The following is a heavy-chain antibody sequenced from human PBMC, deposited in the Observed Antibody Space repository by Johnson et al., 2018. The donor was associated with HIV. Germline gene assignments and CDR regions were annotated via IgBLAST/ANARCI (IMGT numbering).Heavy chain of an antibody. CDR3: AKYRMAGPGATGPFDI. Sequence: VQLVESGGGLVQPGGSLRLSCAASGFPFSSFAMSWVRQAPGKGLEWVSSISGGGGSIYYADSVKGRFTISRDNSKNTLFLQMNSLSAEDPALYFGAKYRMAGPGATGPFDIWGQGTVVTVSS. D-gene: IGHD6-13*01. V-gene: IGHV3-23*04. CDR1: GFPFSSFA. J-gene: IGHJ3*02. CDR2: ISGGGGSI.